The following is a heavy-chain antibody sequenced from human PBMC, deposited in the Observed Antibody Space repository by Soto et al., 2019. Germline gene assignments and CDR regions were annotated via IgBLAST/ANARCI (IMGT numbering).Heavy chain of an antibody. CDR3: ARSGYCSSTSCPGESMDV. V-gene: IGHV3-30-3*01. CDR1: GFTFSSYA. Sequence: QVQLVESGGGVVQPGRSLRLSCAASGFTFSSYAMHWVRQAPGKGLEWGAVISYDGSNKYYADSVKGRFTISRDNSKNTLYLQMNSLRAEDTAVYYCARSGYCSSTSCPGESMDVWGQGTTVTVSS. CDR2: ISYDGSNK. J-gene: IGHJ6*02. D-gene: IGHD2-2*01.